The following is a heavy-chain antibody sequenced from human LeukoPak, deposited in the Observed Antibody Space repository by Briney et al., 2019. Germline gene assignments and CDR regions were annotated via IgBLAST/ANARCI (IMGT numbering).Heavy chain of an antibody. Sequence: SETLSLTCTVSGGSISTYYWTWIRQPPGKGLEWIGYIYYTGSTNYNPPLKSRVTISVDTSKNQFSLKLSSVTAAGTAVYYCARTGSWYYYFDYWGQGALVTVSS. J-gene: IGHJ4*02. CDR3: ARTGSWYYYFDY. CDR1: GGSISTYY. D-gene: IGHD6-13*01. V-gene: IGHV4-59*01. CDR2: IYYTGST.